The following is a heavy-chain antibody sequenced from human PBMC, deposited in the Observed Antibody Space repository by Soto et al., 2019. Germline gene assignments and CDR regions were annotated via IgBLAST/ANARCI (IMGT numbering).Heavy chain of an antibody. Sequence: QVQLQESGPGLVKPSETLSLTCTVSNDSIRRYYWSWIRQPPGRGLEWIGYAFHTGGTNYTPPLKSRVTISVDSSKCQFALKLTSVTAADTAVYFCASSELATLRDTEYFHHWGQGTLVTVSS. D-gene: IGHD5-12*01. CDR3: ASSELATLRDTEYFHH. CDR2: AFHTGGT. CDR1: NDSIRRYY. V-gene: IGHV4-59*01. J-gene: IGHJ1*01.